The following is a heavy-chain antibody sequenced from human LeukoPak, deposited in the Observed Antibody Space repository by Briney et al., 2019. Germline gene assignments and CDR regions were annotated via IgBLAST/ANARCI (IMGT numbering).Heavy chain of an antibody. D-gene: IGHD3-22*01. CDR2: IYSGGST. Sequence: GGSLRLSCAASGFIVSSYYMTWVRQAPGKGLEWVSVIYSGGSTYYADSVKGRFTISRDNAKNSLYLQMNSLRAEDTAVYYCARANYDSSGYFDYWGQGALVTVSS. V-gene: IGHV3-66*01. CDR1: GFIVSSYY. CDR3: ARANYDSSGYFDY. J-gene: IGHJ4*02.